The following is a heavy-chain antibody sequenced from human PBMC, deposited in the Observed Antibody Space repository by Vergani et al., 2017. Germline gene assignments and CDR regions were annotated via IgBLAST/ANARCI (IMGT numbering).Heavy chain of an antibody. V-gene: IGHV1-46*01. J-gene: IGHJ4*02. CDR2: INPSGGSK. CDR3: AREGRSGYDFGY. D-gene: IGHD5-12*01. Sequence: VQLVQSGAEVKKPGASVKVSCKASGYTFTSYYLHWVRQAPGQGLEWMGIINPSGGSKSYAQKFQGRVTMTRDTSTSTVYMELSSLRSEDTAVYYCAREGRSGYDFGYWGQGTLVTVSS. CDR1: GYTFTSYY.